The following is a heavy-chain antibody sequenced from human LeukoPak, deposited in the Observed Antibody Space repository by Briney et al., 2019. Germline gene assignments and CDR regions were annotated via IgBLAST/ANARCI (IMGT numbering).Heavy chain of an antibody. Sequence: PSETLSLTCTVSGGSISSSSYYWGWIRQPPGKGLEWIGSIYYSGSTYYNPSLKSRVTISVDTSKNQFSLKLSSVTAADTAVYYCARGLYSDIRWFDPWGQGTLVTVSS. D-gene: IGHD6-13*01. CDR1: GGSISSSSYY. J-gene: IGHJ5*02. V-gene: IGHV4-39*01. CDR2: IYYSGST. CDR3: ARGLYSDIRWFDP.